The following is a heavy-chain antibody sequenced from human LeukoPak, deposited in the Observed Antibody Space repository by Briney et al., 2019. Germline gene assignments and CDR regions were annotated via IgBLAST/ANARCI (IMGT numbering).Heavy chain of an antibody. J-gene: IGHJ4*02. CDR3: TTIVPQYVAQYYFDY. D-gene: IGHD4-11*01. CDR2: IIPIFGTA. Sequence: SVKVSCKASGGTFSSYAISWVRQAPGQGLEWMGGIIPIFGTANYAQKFQGRVTITADESTSTAYMELSSLRSEDTAVYYCTTIVPQYVAQYYFDYWGQGTLVTVSS. V-gene: IGHV1-69*13. CDR1: GGTFSSYA.